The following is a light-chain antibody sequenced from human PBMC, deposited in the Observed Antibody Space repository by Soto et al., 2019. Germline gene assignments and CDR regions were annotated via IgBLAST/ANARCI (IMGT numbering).Light chain of an antibody. CDR1: SGHSTYT. Sequence: QSALTQSSSASASLGSSVKLTCTLSSGHSTYTIAWHQQQPGKAPRYLMKLEGSGSYNKGSGVPDRFSGSSSGADRYLTISNLQFEDEADYYCETWDSNTRVFGTETKLTVL. CDR3: ETWDSNTRV. V-gene: IGLV4-60*02. CDR2: LEGSGSY. J-gene: IGLJ1*01.